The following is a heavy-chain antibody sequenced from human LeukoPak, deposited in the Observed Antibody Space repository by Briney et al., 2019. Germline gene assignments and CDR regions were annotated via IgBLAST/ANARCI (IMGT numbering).Heavy chain of an antibody. CDR2: TNHSGST. D-gene: IGHD3-10*01. Sequence: SETLSLTCAVYGGSFSGYYWSWIRQPPGKGLEWIGETNHSGSTNYNPSLKSRVTISVDTSKNQFSLKLSSVTAADTAVYYCARRGVIITRGPNYYYYMDVWGKGTTVTISS. CDR1: GGSFSGYY. CDR3: ARRGVIITRGPNYYYYMDV. J-gene: IGHJ6*03. V-gene: IGHV4-34*01.